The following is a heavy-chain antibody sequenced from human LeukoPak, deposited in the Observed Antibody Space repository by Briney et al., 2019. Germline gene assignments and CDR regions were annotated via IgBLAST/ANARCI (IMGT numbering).Heavy chain of an antibody. CDR3: AREQRGDYFDY. CDR1: GFTVSSNY. Sequence: GGSLRLSCAASGFTVSSNYMSWVRQAPGKGLEWVSVIYSGGTTYYADSVKGRFTISRDNSKNTLYLQMNSLRAEDTAVYYCAREQRGDYFDYWGQGTLVTVSS. CDR2: IYSGGTT. V-gene: IGHV3-66*01. J-gene: IGHJ4*02.